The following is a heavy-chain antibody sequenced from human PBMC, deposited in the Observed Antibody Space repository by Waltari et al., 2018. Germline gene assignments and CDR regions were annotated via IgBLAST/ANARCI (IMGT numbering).Heavy chain of an antibody. V-gene: IGHV4-39*01. CDR2: IYYSGST. CDR1: SISSSSYY. D-gene: IGHD3-22*01. Sequence: SISSSSYYWGWIRQPPGKGLEWIGSIYYSGSTYYNPSLKSRVTISVDTSKNQFSLKLSSVTAADTAVYYCASTGEYYYDSSGYFDYWGQGTLVTVSS. J-gene: IGHJ4*02. CDR3: ASTGEYYYDSSGYFDY.